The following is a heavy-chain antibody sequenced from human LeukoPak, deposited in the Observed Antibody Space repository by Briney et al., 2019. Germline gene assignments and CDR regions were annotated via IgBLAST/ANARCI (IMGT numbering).Heavy chain of an antibody. CDR2: ISSSTSYI. J-gene: IGHJ6*03. Sequence: GGSLRLSCAASGFTFSSYSMNWVRQAPGKGLEWVSSISSSTSYIYYADSVKGRFTISRDNAKNSLYLQMNSLRAEDTAVYYCASARYGDSYMDVWGKGTTVTVSS. CDR3: ASARYGDSYMDV. D-gene: IGHD4-17*01. CDR1: GFTFSSYS. V-gene: IGHV3-21*01.